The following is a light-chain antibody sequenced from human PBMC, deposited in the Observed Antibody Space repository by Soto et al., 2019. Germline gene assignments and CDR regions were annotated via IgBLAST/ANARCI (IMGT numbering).Light chain of an antibody. V-gene: IGLV2-14*01. CDR1: SSDIGGYNY. J-gene: IGLJ1*01. CDR3: SSYTTSITSFYV. CDR2: EVT. Sequence: QSVLTQPASVSGSPGQSITISCTRTSSDIGGYNYVSWYQHHPGKAPKLMIYEVTYRPSGVSNRVSGSKSGNTASLTISGLQAEDEAAYYCSSYTTSITSFYVFGPGTKVTVL.